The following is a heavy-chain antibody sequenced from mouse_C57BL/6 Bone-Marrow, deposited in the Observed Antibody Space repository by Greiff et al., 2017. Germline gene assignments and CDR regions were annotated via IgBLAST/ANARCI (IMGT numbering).Heavy chain of an antibody. V-gene: IGHV1-15*01. CDR2: IDPETGGT. J-gene: IGHJ4*01. D-gene: IGHD1-1*01. CDR3: TRWYYGSSYEAMDY. Sequence: QVQLQQSGAELVRPGASVTLSCKASGYTFTDYEMHWVKQTPVHGLEWIGAIDPETGGTAYNQKFKGKAILTADKSSSTAYMELRSLTSEDSAVYYCTRWYYGSSYEAMDYWGQGTSVTVSS. CDR1: GYTFTDYE.